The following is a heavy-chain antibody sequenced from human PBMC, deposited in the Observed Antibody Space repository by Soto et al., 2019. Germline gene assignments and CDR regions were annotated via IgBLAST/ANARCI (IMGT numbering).Heavy chain of an antibody. D-gene: IGHD3-10*01. CDR3: ARGWGYYGSGSYVPYYHYGMDV. CDR1: GGSFSGYY. Sequence: KPSETLSLTCAVYGGSFSGYYWSWIRQPPGKGLEWIGEINHSGSTNYNPSLKSRVTISVDTSKNQFSLKLSSVTAADTAVYYCARGWGYYGSGSYVPYYHYGMDVWGQGTTVTVSS. CDR2: INHSGST. J-gene: IGHJ6*02. V-gene: IGHV4-34*01.